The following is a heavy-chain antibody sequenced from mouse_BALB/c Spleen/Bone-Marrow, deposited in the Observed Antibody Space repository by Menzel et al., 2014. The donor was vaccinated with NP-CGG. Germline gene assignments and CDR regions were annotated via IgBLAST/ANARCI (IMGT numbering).Heavy chain of an antibody. CDR3: AREGTTVVAYYFDY. J-gene: IGHJ2*01. D-gene: IGHD1-1*01. V-gene: IGHV1-19*01. CDR1: GYTFTDYY. Sequence: EVQLQESGPELVKPGASVKMSCKASGYTFTDYYMDWVKQSHGESFEWIGRVNPYNGGTSYNQKFKGKATLTVDKSSGTAYMELNSLTSEDSAVYYCAREGTTVVAYYFDYWGQGTTLTVSS. CDR2: VNPYNGGT.